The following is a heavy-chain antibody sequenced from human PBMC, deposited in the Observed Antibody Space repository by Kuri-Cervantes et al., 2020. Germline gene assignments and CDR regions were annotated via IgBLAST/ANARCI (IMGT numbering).Heavy chain of an antibody. CDR1: GGTFSSYA. V-gene: IGHV1-8*02. D-gene: IGHD5-24*01. CDR3: ATPWLQSDFGAFDI. J-gene: IGHJ3*02. CDR2: MNPNSGNT. Sequence: ASVKVSCKASGGTFSSYAISWVRQATGQGLEWMGWMNPNSGNTGYAQKFQGRVTMTGNTSISTAYMELSSLRSEDTAVYYCATPWLQSDFGAFDIWDQGTMVTVSS.